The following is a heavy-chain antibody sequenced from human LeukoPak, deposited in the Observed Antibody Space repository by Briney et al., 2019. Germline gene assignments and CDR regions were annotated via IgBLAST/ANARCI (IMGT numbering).Heavy chain of an antibody. CDR1: GFTFSNYA. CDR2: MSGSGSST. Sequence: PGGSLRLSCAASGFTFSNYAMSWVRQAPGKGLEWVSAMSGSGSSTYYADSVKGRLTISRDNSKNTLFLQMNSLRAEDTAVYYCAKDFYDSSGSRYDYWDQGTLVTVSS. V-gene: IGHV3-23*01. D-gene: IGHD3-22*01. CDR3: AKDFYDSSGSRYDY. J-gene: IGHJ4*02.